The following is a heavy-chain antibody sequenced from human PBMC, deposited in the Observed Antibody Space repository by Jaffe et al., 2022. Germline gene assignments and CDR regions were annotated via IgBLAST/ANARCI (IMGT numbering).Heavy chain of an antibody. Sequence: QVQLVQSGAEVKKPGASVKVSCKASGYTFTSYYMHWVRQAPGQGLEWMGIINPSGGSTSYAQKFQGRVTMTRDTSTSTVYMELSSLRSEDTAVYYCARGLDDSSGYEIFWGNYYYMDVWGKGTTVTVSS. D-gene: IGHD3-22*01. CDR3: ARGLDDSSGYEIFWGNYYYMDV. CDR2: INPSGGST. CDR1: GYTFTSYY. J-gene: IGHJ6*03. V-gene: IGHV1-46*01.